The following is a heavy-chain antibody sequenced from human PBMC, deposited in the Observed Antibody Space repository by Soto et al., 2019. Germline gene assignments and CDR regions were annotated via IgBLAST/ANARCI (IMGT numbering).Heavy chain of an antibody. CDR3: AREIAVVRGASYFDY. CDR2: IKQDGSEK. Sequence: EVQLVESGGNLVQPGGSLRFSCVASGFTFSSYWMSWVRQAPGKGLEWVANIKQDGSEKYYVDSVKGRFTISRDNAKNSLYLQMNGLRAEDTAVYYCAREIAVVRGASYFDYWGQGTLVTVSS. CDR1: GFTFSSYW. V-gene: IGHV3-7*04. D-gene: IGHD2-2*01. J-gene: IGHJ4*02.